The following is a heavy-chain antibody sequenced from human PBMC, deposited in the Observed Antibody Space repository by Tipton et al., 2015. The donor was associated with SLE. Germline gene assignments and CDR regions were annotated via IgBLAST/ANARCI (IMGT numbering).Heavy chain of an antibody. CDR3: AEDYNHDNADYN. CDR2: FYYGKST. CDR1: GGSISRSNFY. Sequence: TLSLTCTVSGGSISRSNFYWAWIRQPPGKGLEWIGSFYYGKSTFYNPSLKSRVSISVDTSTNRLFLKLSSVTVADTAVYYCAEDYNHDNADYNWGQWTLVIVSS. D-gene: IGHD4-17*01. V-gene: IGHV4-39*07. J-gene: IGHJ1*01.